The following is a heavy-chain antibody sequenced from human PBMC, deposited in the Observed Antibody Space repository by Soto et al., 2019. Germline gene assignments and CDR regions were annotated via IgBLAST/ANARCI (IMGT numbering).Heavy chain of an antibody. J-gene: IGHJ5*02. CDR2: IYYSRIT. V-gene: IGHV4-59*01. CDR3: ARDREESIAAPMFWFDP. CDR1: GGSISSYY. D-gene: IGHD6-6*01. Sequence: PSETLSLTCTVSGGSISSYYWHWLRQHPGKGLEWIGYIYYSRITNYNPSLKSRVTISVDTSKNQFSLKLSSVTAPDTAVYYCARDREESIAAPMFWFDPWGQGTLGTV.